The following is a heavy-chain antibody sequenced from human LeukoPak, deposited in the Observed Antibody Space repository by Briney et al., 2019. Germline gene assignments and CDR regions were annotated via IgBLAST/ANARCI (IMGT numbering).Heavy chain of an antibody. CDR2: INPNIGGT. V-gene: IGHV1-2*06. D-gene: IGHD6-13*01. Sequence: SVKLSCTASGYTFTADDIYWVGQAPGQGLEWMGRINPNIGGTNYAQNFQGRVTFNGDTSISTAYLYLTSLTSADTATYYCAIGPAAAGTFDFWGQGTLVTVSS. J-gene: IGHJ4*02. CDR1: GYTFTADD. CDR3: AIGPAAAGTFDF.